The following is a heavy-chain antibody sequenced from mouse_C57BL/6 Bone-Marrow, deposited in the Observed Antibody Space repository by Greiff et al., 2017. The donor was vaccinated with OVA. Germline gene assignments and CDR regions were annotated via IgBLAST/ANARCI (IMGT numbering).Heavy chain of an antibody. CDR3: ARSNYDFDN. V-gene: IGHV1-81*01. CDR2: IYPRSGNT. J-gene: IGHJ2*01. Sequence: QVQLQQSGAELARPGASVKLSCKASGYTFTSYGISWVKQRTGQGLEWIGEIYPRSGNTSYNEQFKVKATLTADKSSSTAYMELRSLTSEDSAVDFCARSNYDFDNWGQGTTLTGSS. CDR1: GYTFTSYG. D-gene: IGHD2-5*01.